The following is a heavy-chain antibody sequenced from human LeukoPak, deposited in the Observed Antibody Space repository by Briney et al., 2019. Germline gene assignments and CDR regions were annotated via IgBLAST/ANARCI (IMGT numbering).Heavy chain of an antibody. CDR3: ARDRVKWLVYYYGMDV. Sequence: SETLSLTCAVYGGSFSGYYWSWIRQPPGKGLEWIGEVNHSGSTNYNPSLKSRVTISVDTSKNQFSLKLSSVTAADTAVYYCARDRVKWLVYYYGMDVWGQGTTVTVSS. V-gene: IGHV4-34*01. CDR1: GGSFSGYY. D-gene: IGHD6-19*01. J-gene: IGHJ6*02. CDR2: VNHSGST.